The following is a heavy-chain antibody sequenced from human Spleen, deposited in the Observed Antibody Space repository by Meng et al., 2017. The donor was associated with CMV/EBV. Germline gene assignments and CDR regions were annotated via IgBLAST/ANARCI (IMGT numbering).Heavy chain of an antibody. CDR1: GFTFSNSG. V-gene: IGHV3-23*01. CDR3: ARDACIAWPFDY. J-gene: IGHJ4*02. Sequence: GGSLRLSCAASGFTFSNSGMSWVRQAPGKGLDWVSTISGGGDNTHYADSVKGRFTISRDNSKDTLYLQMDSLRVEDTAVYYCARDACIAWPFDYWCQGTPVTVSS. CDR2: ISGGGDNT. D-gene: IGHD2-21*01.